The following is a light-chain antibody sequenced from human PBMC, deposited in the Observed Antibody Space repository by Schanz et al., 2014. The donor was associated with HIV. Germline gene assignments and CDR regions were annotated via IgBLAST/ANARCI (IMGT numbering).Light chain of an antibody. CDR2: DFS. CDR1: RNDVGTYNL. Sequence: QSALTQPASVSGSPGQSITISCTGTRNDVGTYNLLSWYQQPPGKAPQLMIYDFSNRPSGVSNRFSGSKSGNTASLTISGLQAEDEADYYCSSYTSSRTRVFGGGTKLTVL. CDR3: SSYTSSRTRV. V-gene: IGLV2-14*03. J-gene: IGLJ2*01.